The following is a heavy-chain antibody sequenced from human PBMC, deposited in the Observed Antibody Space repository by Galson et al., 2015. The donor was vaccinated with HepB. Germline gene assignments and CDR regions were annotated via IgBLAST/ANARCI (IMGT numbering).Heavy chain of an antibody. CDR1: GYTFTSYG. D-gene: IGHD3-3*01. CDR2: ISAYNGNT. J-gene: IGHJ3*02. Sequence: SVKVSCKASGYTFTSYGISWVRQAPGQGLEWMGWISAYNGNTNYAQKLQGRVTMTTDTSTSTAYMELRSLRSDDTAVYYCARREYYDFWSGYYTGIGKDAFDIWGQGTMVTVSS. CDR3: ARREYYDFWSGYYTGIGKDAFDI. V-gene: IGHV1-18*01.